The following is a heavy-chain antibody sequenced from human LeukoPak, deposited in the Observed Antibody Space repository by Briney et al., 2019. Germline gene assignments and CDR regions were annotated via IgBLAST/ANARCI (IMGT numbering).Heavy chain of an antibody. CDR2: IYYSGST. V-gene: IGHV4-31*03. D-gene: IGHD3-16*01. CDR1: GASISSEGYY. Sequence: SETLSLTCTVSGASISSEGYYWSWIRQHPGKGLEWIGHIYYSGSTYYNPSLKSRVTMSVDTSNSQFSLKLRSVTAADTAVYYCARGKYYDSSTEYYFDYWGQGTLVTVSS. CDR3: ARGKYYDSSTEYYFDY. J-gene: IGHJ4*02.